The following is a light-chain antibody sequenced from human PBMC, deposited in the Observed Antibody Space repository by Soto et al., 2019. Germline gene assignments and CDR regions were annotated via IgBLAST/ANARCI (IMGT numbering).Light chain of an antibody. Sequence: DIQMTQSPSTLSASVGDRVTITCRASQSISSWLAWYKQKPGKAPKLLIYDASSLESGVPSRFRGSGSGTEFTLTISSLQPDDFATYYCQQYNSYRTFGQGTKVEIK. CDR3: QQYNSYRT. CDR2: DAS. CDR1: QSISSW. J-gene: IGKJ1*01. V-gene: IGKV1-5*01.